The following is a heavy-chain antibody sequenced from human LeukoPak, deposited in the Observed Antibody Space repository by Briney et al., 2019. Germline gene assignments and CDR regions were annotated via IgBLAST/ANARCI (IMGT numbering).Heavy chain of an antibody. Sequence: GGSLRLSCAASGFTFSSYEMNWVRQAPGRGLEWVSYISRSGSTIYYADSVKGRFTISRDNAKNSLYLQMNSLRAEDTAVYYCARAGNCSCTSCYVTAFDIWGQGTMVTVSS. J-gene: IGHJ3*02. V-gene: IGHV3-48*03. CDR1: GFTFSSYE. CDR3: ARAGNCSCTSCYVTAFDI. CDR2: ISRSGSTI. D-gene: IGHD2-2*01.